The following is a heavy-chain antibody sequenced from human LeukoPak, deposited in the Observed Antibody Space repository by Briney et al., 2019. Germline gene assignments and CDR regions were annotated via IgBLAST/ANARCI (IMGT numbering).Heavy chain of an antibody. Sequence: PSETLSLTCTVSGGSISSHYWSWIRQPPGKGLEWIGYIYYSGSTNYNPSLKSRVTISVDTSKNQFSLKLSSVTAADTAVYYCAREYVEPPFIWFDPWGQGTLVTVSS. CDR1: GGSISSHY. J-gene: IGHJ5*02. D-gene: IGHD1-1*01. V-gene: IGHV4-59*11. CDR2: IYYSGST. CDR3: AREYVEPPFIWFDP.